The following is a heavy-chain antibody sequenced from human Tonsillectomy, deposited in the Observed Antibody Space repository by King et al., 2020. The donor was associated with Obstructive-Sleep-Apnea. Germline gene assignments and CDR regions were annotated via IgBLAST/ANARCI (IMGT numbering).Heavy chain of an antibody. CDR2: IYYSGST. Sequence: QLQESGPGLVKPSETLSLTCTVSGGSISSYYWSWIRQPPGKGLEWIGYIYYSGSTNYNPSLKSRVTISVDTSKNQFSLKLNSVTAADPAVYYCARLTYKGDFDYWGQGALVTVSS. J-gene: IGHJ4*02. CDR3: ARLTYKGDFDY. D-gene: IGHD1-1*01. V-gene: IGHV4-59*08. CDR1: GGSISSYY.